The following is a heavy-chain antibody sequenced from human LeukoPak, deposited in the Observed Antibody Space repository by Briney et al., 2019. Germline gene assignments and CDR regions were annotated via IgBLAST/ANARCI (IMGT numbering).Heavy chain of an antibody. CDR2: IKRDGSEK. Sequence: EAGGSLRLSCAASGFTFSSYWMSWVRQAPGKGLEWVANIKRDGSEKYYMDSVKGRFTISRDNAKNSLYLQMNSLRAEDTAVYYCARPPHIAAAGQDWGQGTLVTVSS. CDR1: GFTFSSYW. D-gene: IGHD6-13*01. J-gene: IGHJ4*02. V-gene: IGHV3-7*01. CDR3: ARPPHIAAAGQD.